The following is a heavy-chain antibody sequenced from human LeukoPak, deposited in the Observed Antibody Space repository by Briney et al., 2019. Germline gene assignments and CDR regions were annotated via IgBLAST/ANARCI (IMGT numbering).Heavy chain of an antibody. Sequence: ASVKVSCKAAGHTFTRYHFHWVRQAPGQGLEWMGWINPNSGATDYAQNFQGRVTMARDTSITTDYMELSSLRSDDTAVYYCARGFSETGISDWGQGTLVTVSS. J-gene: IGHJ4*02. CDR1: GHTFTRYH. CDR2: INPNSGAT. D-gene: IGHD3-9*01. V-gene: IGHV1-2*02. CDR3: ARGFSETGISD.